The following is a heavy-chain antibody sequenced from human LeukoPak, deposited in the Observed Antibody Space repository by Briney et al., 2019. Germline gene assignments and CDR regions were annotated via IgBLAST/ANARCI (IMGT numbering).Heavy chain of an antibody. CDR3: AKGAPSSSSIFDF. J-gene: IGHJ4*02. V-gene: IGHV3-23*01. CDR1: GFSFGHNA. CDR2: LSGSGGDT. D-gene: IGHD6-6*01. Sequence: PGGSLRLSCVASGFSFGHNAMAWVRQAPGKRVEWVSALSGSGGDTFYADSVKGWFTISRDNSKNTLYLQLSSLRPDDTAVYYCAKGAPSSSSIFDFWGPGTLVTVSS.